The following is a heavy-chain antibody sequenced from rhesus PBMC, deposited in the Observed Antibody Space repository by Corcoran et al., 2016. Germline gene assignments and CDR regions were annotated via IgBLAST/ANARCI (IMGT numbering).Heavy chain of an antibody. J-gene: IGHJ4*01. CDR1: GGSVSSSNW. CDR3: ARASLSWFPYDY. Sequence: QVQLQESGPGLVKPLETLSLTCAVSGGSVSSSNWWSWIRQPPGKGLEWIGYISGSSGSTYYNPSLKSRVTISTDTSKNQFSLKLSSVTAADTAVYYCARASLSWFPYDYWGQGVLVTVSS. CDR2: ISGSSGST. D-gene: IGHD6-13*01. V-gene: IGHV4-65*01.